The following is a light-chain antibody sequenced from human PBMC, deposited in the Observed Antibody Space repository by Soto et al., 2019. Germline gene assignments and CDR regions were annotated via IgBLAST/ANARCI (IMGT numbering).Light chain of an antibody. CDR2: GAS. CDR3: QQTYSTPIT. V-gene: IGKV1-39*01. Sequence: DVLVTQSPSSLSAPVGDRVTITCRASQIIVTDLSWYQQRPGKAPTLLIYGASTLQRGVPSRFSGSGSGKDFTLTINSLQPEDSATYYCQQTYSTPITFGRGTRLEIK. J-gene: IGKJ5*01. CDR1: QIIVTD.